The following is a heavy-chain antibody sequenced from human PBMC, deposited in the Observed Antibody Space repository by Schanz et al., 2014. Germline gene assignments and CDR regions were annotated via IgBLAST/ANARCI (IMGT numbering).Heavy chain of an antibody. D-gene: IGHD2-2*02. V-gene: IGHV1-8*01. CDR2: MNPDSGNT. J-gene: IGHJ6*03. CDR1: GYTFSSYG. Sequence: QVQLVQSGAEVKKPGASVKVSCKTSGYTFSSYGITWVRQAPGQGLEWMGWMNPDSGNTGYAQKFQGRVTMTRNTSISTAYMELSSLRSEDTAVYYCVGTYCSSTSCYTGYYYMDVWGKGTTVTVSS. CDR3: VGTYCSSTSCYTGYYYMDV.